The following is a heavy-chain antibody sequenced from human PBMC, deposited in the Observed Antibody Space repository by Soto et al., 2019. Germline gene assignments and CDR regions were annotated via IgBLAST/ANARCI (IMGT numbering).Heavy chain of an antibody. D-gene: IGHD3-22*01. CDR2: IYYSGST. Sequence: SETLSLTCTVSGGSISSYYWSWIRQPPGKGLEWIGYIYYSGSTNYNPSLKSRVTISVDTSKNQFSLKLSSVTAADTAVYYCARCRHYYDSTFFDYWGQGTLVTVSS. V-gene: IGHV4-59*01. J-gene: IGHJ4*02. CDR3: ARCRHYYDSTFFDY. CDR1: GGSISSYY.